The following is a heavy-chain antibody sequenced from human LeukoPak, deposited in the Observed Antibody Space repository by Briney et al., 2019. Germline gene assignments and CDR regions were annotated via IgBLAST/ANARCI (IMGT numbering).Heavy chain of an antibody. Sequence: ASVKVSCKASGGTFSSYAISWVRQAPGQGLEWMGRIIPILGIANYAQKFQGRVTITADKSTSTAYMELSSLRSEDTAVYYCARVSVDTAMVTWFDPWGQGTLVTVSS. CDR3: ARVSVDTAMVTWFDP. J-gene: IGHJ5*02. V-gene: IGHV1-69*04. CDR2: IIPILGIA. CDR1: GGTFSSYA. D-gene: IGHD5-18*01.